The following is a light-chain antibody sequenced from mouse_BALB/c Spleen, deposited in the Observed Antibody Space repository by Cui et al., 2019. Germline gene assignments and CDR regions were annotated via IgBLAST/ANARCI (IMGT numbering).Light chain of an antibody. Sequence: QFVLTHSPALMSASPGEKFTITCRASSSVSYMYWYQQKPRSSPKPWIYLTSNLASGVPARFSGSGSGTSYSLTISSMEAEDAATYYCQQWSSNPPTFGGGTKLEIK. CDR3: QQWSSNPPT. V-gene: IGKV4-68*01. J-gene: IGKJ2*01. CDR1: SSVSY. CDR2: LTS.